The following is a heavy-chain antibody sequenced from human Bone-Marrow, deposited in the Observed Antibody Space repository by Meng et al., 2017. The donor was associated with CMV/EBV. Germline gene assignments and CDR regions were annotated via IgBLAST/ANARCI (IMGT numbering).Heavy chain of an antibody. Sequence: SVKVSCKASGGTFSSYAISWVRQAPGQGLEWMGGVIPILDITNNAQKFQGRVTITADKSTSTAYMELSSLRSEDTAVYYCANKYYGDYDSLRYYYGMDVWGQGTTVTVSS. CDR3: ANKYYGDYDSLRYYYGMDV. J-gene: IGHJ6*02. CDR2: VIPILDIT. CDR1: GGTFSSYA. D-gene: IGHD4-17*01. V-gene: IGHV1-69*10.